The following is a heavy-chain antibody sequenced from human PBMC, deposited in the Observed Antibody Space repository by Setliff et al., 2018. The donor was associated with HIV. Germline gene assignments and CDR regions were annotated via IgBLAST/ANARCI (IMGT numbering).Heavy chain of an antibody. CDR1: GYTLTELS. CDR3: ATDPGYSSTWYSESFQH. CDR2: FDPEYDKT. D-gene: IGHD6-13*01. V-gene: IGHV1-24*01. Sequence: ASVKVSCKVSGYTLTELSTHWVRQAPGKGLEWMGGFDPEYDKTFYAQKFQGRVTMSEDTSTDTAYMELTSLRSEDTAMYYCATDPGYSSTWYSESFQHWGQGTVVTVSS. J-gene: IGHJ1*01.